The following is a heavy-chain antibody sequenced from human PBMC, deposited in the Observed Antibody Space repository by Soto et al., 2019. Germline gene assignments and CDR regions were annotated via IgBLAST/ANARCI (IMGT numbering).Heavy chain of an antibody. CDR2: IIPIFGTA. D-gene: IGHD6-13*01. Sequence: SVKVSCKASGGTFSSYAISWVRQAPGQGLEWMGGIIPIFGTANYAQKFQGRVTITADESTSTAYMELSSLRSEDTAVYYCARDRSGIAGSNWFDPWDQGTLVTVSS. V-gene: IGHV1-69*13. CDR1: GGTFSSYA. J-gene: IGHJ5*02. CDR3: ARDRSGIAGSNWFDP.